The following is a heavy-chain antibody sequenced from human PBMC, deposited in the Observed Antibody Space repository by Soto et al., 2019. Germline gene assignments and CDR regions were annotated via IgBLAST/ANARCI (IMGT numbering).Heavy chain of an antibody. V-gene: IGHV1-69*13. CDR1: GGTFSSYA. Sequence: SVKVSCKASGGTFSSYAISWVRQAPGQGLEWMGGIIPIFGTANYAQKFQGRVTITADESTSTAYMELSSLRSEDTAVYYCASVGRDGYNYGYWGQGTLVTVS. CDR2: IIPIFGTA. J-gene: IGHJ4*02. D-gene: IGHD5-12*01. CDR3: ASVGRDGYNYGY.